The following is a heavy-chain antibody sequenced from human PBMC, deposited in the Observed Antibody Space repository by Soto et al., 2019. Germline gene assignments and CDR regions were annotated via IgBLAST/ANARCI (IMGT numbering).Heavy chain of an antibody. V-gene: IGHV3-23*01. J-gene: IGHJ4*02. CDR1: GFTFSSYA. CDR3: ATPPIIVGATPFDY. D-gene: IGHD1-26*01. CDR2: ISGSGGST. Sequence: PGGSLRLSCAASGFTFSSYAMSWVRQAPGKGLEWVSAISGSGGSTYYADSVKGRFTISRDNSKNTLYLQMNSLRAEDTAVYYCATPPIIVGATPFDYWGQGTLVTVSS.